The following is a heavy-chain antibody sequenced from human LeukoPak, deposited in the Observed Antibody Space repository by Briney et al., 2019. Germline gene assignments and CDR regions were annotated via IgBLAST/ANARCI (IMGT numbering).Heavy chain of an antibody. D-gene: IGHD3-3*01. CDR3: ARGPDDFWSGYSPGY. J-gene: IGHJ4*02. V-gene: IGHV1-69*13. Sequence: SVKVSCKVSGGTFSSYAISWVRQAPGQGLEWMGGIIPIFGTANYAQTFQGRVTITADESTSTAYMELSSLRSEDTAVYYCARGPDDFWSGYSPGYWGQGTLVTVSS. CDR2: IIPIFGTA. CDR1: GGTFSSYA.